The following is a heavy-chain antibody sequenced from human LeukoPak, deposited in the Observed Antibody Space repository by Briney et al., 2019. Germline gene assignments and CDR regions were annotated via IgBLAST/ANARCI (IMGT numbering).Heavy chain of an antibody. D-gene: IGHD3-22*01. Sequence: SVKVSCKASGFTFTSSAMQWVRQARGQRLEWIGWIVVGSGNTNYAQKFQERVTITRDMSTSTAYMELSSLRSEDTAVYYCAAGPVYYDSSGPAGYWGQGTLVTVSS. J-gene: IGHJ4*02. V-gene: IGHV1-58*02. CDR3: AAGPVYYDSSGPAGY. CDR2: IVVGSGNT. CDR1: GFTFTSSA.